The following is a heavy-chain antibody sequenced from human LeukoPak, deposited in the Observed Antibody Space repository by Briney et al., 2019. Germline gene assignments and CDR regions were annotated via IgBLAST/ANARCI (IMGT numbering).Heavy chain of an antibody. D-gene: IGHD3-3*01. J-gene: IGHJ4*02. CDR1: GYTFTGYA. CDR2: INAGNGNT. CDR3: ARGFWNRGTWGPYYFDY. Sequence: ASVKVSCKASGYTFTGYAMQWVRQAPGQRLEWMGWINAGNGNTKYSQKFQGRFTITRDTSAGTAYMDLSSLRSEDTAMYYCARGFWNRGTWGPYYFDYWGQGTLVTVSS. V-gene: IGHV1-3*01.